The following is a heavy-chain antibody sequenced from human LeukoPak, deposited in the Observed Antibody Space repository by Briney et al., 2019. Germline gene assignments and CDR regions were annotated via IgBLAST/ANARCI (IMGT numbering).Heavy chain of an antibody. Sequence: GRSLRLSCAASGFTFSSYGMHWVRQAPGKGLKWVAVIWYDGSNKYYADSVKGRFTISRDNSKNTLYLQMNSLRAEDTAVYYCAREGLLWFGEYEDYYYYGMDVWGQGTTVTVSS. D-gene: IGHD3-10*01. J-gene: IGHJ6*02. CDR1: GFTFSSYG. CDR2: IWYDGSNK. V-gene: IGHV3-33*01. CDR3: AREGLLWFGEYEDYYYYGMDV.